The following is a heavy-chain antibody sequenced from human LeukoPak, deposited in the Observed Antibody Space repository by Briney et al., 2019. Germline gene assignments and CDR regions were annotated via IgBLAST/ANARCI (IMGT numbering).Heavy chain of an antibody. CDR3: ARGKLGMEAFDI. CDR2: IYYSGST. CDR1: GGSISSRDYY. Sequence: SETLSLTCTVSGGSISSRDYYWSWIRQPPGKGLEWIGYIYYSGSTNYNPSLKSRATISVDTSKNQFSLKLSAVTAADTAVYYCARGKLGMEAFDIWGQGTMVTVSS. D-gene: IGHD7-27*01. V-gene: IGHV4-61*08. J-gene: IGHJ3*02.